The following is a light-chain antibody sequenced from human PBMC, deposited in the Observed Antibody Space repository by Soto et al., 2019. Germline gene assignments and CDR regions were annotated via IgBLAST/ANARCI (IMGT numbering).Light chain of an antibody. V-gene: IGKV1-27*01. Sequence: DIQMTQSPSSLSASVGDRDTITCRASQGIINYLALYQQKPGKVPKLLIYAASTLQSGVPSRFSGSGSGTDFTLTISSLQPEDVATYYCQNYNSVPVTFGPGTKVDIK. J-gene: IGKJ3*01. CDR1: QGIINY. CDR3: QNYNSVPVT. CDR2: AAS.